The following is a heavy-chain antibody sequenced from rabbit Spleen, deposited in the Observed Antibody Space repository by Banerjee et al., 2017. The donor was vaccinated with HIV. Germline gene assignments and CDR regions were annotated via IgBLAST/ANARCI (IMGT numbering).Heavy chain of an antibody. CDR2: IYAASSGST. CDR1: GFSFSSNHF. V-gene: IGHV1S45*01. D-gene: IGHD4-1*01. J-gene: IGHJ4*01. CDR3: ARRYDASGWGAFDL. Sequence: QEQLEESGGDLVKPEGSLTLTCTASGFSFSSNHFMCWVRQAPGKGLEWIACIYAASSGSTYYASWAKGRFTISKTSSTTGTLQMTSLTAADTATYFCARRYDASGWGAFDLWGPGTLVTVS.